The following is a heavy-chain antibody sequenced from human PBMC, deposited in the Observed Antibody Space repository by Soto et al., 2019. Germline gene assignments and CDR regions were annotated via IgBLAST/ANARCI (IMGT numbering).Heavy chain of an antibody. D-gene: IGHD1-26*01. J-gene: IGHJ5*02. Sequence: QVQLQQWGAGLLKPSETLSLTCAVYGGSFSGYYWSWIRQPPGKGLEWIGEINHSGSTNYNPSLKSRVTISVDTSKNQFSLKLSSVTAADTAVYYCARRSKLRPTVRPWGQGTLVTVSS. CDR2: INHSGST. V-gene: IGHV4-34*01. CDR1: GGSFSGYY. CDR3: ARRSKLRPTVRP.